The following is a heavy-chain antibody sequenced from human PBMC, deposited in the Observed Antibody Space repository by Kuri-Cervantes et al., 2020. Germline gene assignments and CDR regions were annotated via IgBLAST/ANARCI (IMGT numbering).Heavy chain of an antibody. Sequence: GGSLRLTRAASGFTFSSYWMSWVRQAPGKGLEWVANIKQEGSEKYYVDSVKGRFTISRDNAKNSLYLQMNSLRAEDTAVYYCARIGGEPLWLFDYWGQGTLVTVSS. CDR3: ARIGGEPLWLFDY. CDR1: GFTFSSYW. D-gene: IGHD1-26*01. J-gene: IGHJ4*02. CDR2: IKQEGSEK. V-gene: IGHV3-7*01.